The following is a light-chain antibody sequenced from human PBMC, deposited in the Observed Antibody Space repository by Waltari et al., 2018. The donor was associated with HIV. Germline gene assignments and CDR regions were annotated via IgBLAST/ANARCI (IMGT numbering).Light chain of an antibody. J-gene: IGKJ1*01. V-gene: IGKV4-1*01. CDR1: QNLLYSPNNKNY. CDR2: WAS. CDR3: QQYYGYPWT. Sequence: DIVLTQSPDSLAVSLGERATINCKSSQNLLYSPNNKNYLAWFQQKPGQPPKLLIYWASSRESGVPDRFSGSGSGTDFTLGISLQAEDVAVYYCQQYYGYPWTFGQGTKVEIK.